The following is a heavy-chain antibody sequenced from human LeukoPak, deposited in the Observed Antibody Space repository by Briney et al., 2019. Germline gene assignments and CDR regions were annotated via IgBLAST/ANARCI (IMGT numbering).Heavy chain of an antibody. V-gene: IGHV3-48*01. CDR2: ISSSSSTI. J-gene: IGHJ3*02. CDR3: ARSGYSYGSKSQRAFDI. Sequence: PGGSLRLSCAASGFTFSSYSMNWVRQAPGKGLEWVSYISSSSSTIYYADSVKGRFTISRDNAKNSLYLQMNSLRAEDTAVYYCARSGYSYGSKSQRAFDIWGQGTMVTVSS. D-gene: IGHD5-18*01. CDR1: GFTFSSYS.